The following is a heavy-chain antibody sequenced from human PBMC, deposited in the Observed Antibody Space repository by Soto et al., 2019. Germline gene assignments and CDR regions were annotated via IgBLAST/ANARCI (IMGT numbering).Heavy chain of an antibody. CDR2: TYYRSKWYS. CDR3: ARDRSGSGWFNAFDI. CDR1: GDSVFSSTAA. Sequence: PSQTLSLTCAISGDSVFSSTAAWNWIRQSPSRGLEWLGRTYYRSKWYSDYAVSVKSRITINPDTSKHQFSLQLNSVTPEDTAVYYCARDRSGSGWFNAFDIWGHGTMVTVSS. J-gene: IGHJ3*02. V-gene: IGHV6-1*01. D-gene: IGHD6-19*01.